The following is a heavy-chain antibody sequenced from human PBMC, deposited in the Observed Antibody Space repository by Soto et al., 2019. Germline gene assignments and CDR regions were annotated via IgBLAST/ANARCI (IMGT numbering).Heavy chain of an antibody. CDR3: ARDLWGYCGTDCYPLAV. CDR2: LYNAGST. V-gene: IGHV4-59*01. CDR1: GAAIGREY. J-gene: IGHJ6*02. Sequence: AVTLSLACTIRGAAIGREYWRWIRECPRKGLEWIGDLYNAGSTIYNPSLKSRVTISVDMSQNQFSLNLNYVTAADTAVYYCARDLWGYCGTDCYPLAVRGQWNTVLVX. D-gene: IGHD2-21*02.